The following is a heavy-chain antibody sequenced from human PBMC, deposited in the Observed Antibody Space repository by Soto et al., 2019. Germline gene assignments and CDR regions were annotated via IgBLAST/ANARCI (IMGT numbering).Heavy chain of an antibody. CDR3: ARSRIVRWNFDY. CDR2: IYPGDSDT. Sequence: GESLKISCFGSRYSCTSYWIGWVRQMPGKGLEWMGIIYPGDSDTRYSPSFQGQVTISADKSISTAYLQWSSLKASDTAMYYCARSRIVRWNFDYRGQGTLVTVSS. V-gene: IGHV5-51*01. CDR1: RYSCTSYW. D-gene: IGHD2-15*01. J-gene: IGHJ4*02.